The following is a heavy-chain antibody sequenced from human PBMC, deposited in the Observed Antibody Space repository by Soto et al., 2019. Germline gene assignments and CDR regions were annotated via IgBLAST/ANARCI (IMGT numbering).Heavy chain of an antibody. CDR3: AREYYGVLTGYYNDF. V-gene: IGHV3-74*01. D-gene: IGHD3-9*01. CDR2: ISSDGSTT. J-gene: IGHJ4*02. CDR1: GFSFRSYW. Sequence: EVQLVESGGDLVQSGGSLGLPCAASGFSFRSYWMHWVRQAPGKGLVWVARISSDGSTTTYADSASGRFIISRDNDANILYLQMSSLRAEDTAVYYCAREYYGVLTGYYNDFWGQGTLVTVSS.